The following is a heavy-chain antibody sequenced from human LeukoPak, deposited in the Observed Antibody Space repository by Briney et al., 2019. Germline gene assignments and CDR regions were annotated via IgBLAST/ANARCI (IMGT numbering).Heavy chain of an antibody. J-gene: IGHJ6*02. D-gene: IGHD3-3*01. Sequence: SQTLSLTCAVSDGSISSGGYSWSWIRQPPGKGLEWIGYIYHSGSTYYNPSLKSRVTISVDRSKNQFSLKLSSVTAADTAVYYCARVVLPYYDFWSGPTIYGMDVWGQGTTVTVSS. CDR2: IYHSGST. CDR1: DGSISSGGYS. V-gene: IGHV4-30-2*01. CDR3: ARVVLPYYDFWSGPTIYGMDV.